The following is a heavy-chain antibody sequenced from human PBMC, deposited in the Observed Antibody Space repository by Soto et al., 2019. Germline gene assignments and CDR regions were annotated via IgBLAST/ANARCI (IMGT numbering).Heavy chain of an antibody. D-gene: IGHD4-17*01. J-gene: IGHJ4*02. V-gene: IGHV4-39*02. CDR1: GGSISTRSSY. CDR2: IYYIGNT. CDR3: AAQDYVAKGYHFEF. Sequence: QLQLQESGPGLVKPSETLSLTCTVSGGSISTRSSYWGWIRQPPGKGLEWIGSIYYIGNTYYNPPRKSRVAISTDSSKNRFSLDLDSESAADTAVYDCAAQDYVAKGYHFEFWGQGTMVTVPS.